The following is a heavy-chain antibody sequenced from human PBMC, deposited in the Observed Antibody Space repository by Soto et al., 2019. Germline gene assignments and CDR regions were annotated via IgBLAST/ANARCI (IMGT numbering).Heavy chain of an antibody. J-gene: IGHJ4*02. D-gene: IGHD3-22*01. Sequence: ASVKVSCKASGYTFTDYYMHWVRQAPGQGLEWMGWINPVSGDTNYAQKLQGRVTMTRDTSTSIAYMELSSLRSDDTAVYYCASHYYDSSGYYYPFDYWGQGTLVTVSS. CDR2: INPVSGDT. CDR1: GYTFTDYY. V-gene: IGHV1-2*02. CDR3: ASHYYDSSGYYYPFDY.